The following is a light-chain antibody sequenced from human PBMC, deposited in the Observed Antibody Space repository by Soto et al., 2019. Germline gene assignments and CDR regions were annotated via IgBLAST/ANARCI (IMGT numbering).Light chain of an antibody. CDR2: GAS. CDR1: QSVSSSY. J-gene: IGKJ2*01. Sequence: EIVLTQSPGTLSLSPGERATLSCRASQSVSSSYLAWYQQKPGQAPRLLIYGASSRATGIPDRFSGSGSGTDFTLTISRLEPEDFAVYYCQQYGSSLPGLGAFGQGTKLEIK. CDR3: QQYGSSLPGLGA. V-gene: IGKV3-20*01.